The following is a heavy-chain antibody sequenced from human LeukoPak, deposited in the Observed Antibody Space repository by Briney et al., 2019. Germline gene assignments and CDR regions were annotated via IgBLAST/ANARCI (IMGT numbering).Heavy chain of an antibody. CDR3: ARDLEWSGLQH. Sequence: KPSETLSLTCTVSGGSISSYYWSWIRQPPGKGLEWIGYIYYSGSTNYNPSLKSRVTISVDTSKNQFSLKLSSVTAADTAVYYCARDLEWSGLQHWGQGTLVTVSS. V-gene: IGHV4-59*01. D-gene: IGHD3-3*01. J-gene: IGHJ1*01. CDR2: IYYSGST. CDR1: GGSISSYY.